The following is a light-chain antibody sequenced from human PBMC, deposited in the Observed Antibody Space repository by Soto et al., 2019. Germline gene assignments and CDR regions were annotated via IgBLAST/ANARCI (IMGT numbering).Light chain of an antibody. J-gene: IGKJ4*01. CDR3: QRYGNSLT. V-gene: IGKV3-20*01. CDR2: DVS. CDR1: QSMTNNY. Sequence: EIVLTQSPGTLSLSPGERATLSCRASQSMTNNYLAWYQQKPGQAPRLLIFDVSTRAPDIPDRFSGSGSGTDFTLTISRLEPEDFAVYHCQRYGNSLTFGGGTKVEIK.